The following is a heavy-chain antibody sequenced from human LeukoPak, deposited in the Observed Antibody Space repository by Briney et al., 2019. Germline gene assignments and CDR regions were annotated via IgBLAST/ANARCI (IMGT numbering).Heavy chain of an antibody. D-gene: IGHD2-15*01. CDR1: GFTFSSYA. Sequence: GGSLRLSCAASGFTFSSYAMNWVRQAPGKGLEWVSAINSRGGSTYYADSVKGRFSISRDNSKNTLYLQMNSLRAEDTAVYYCARRVVYYYYMDVWGKGTTVTISS. CDR2: INSRGGST. J-gene: IGHJ6*03. V-gene: IGHV3-23*01. CDR3: ARRVVYYYYMDV.